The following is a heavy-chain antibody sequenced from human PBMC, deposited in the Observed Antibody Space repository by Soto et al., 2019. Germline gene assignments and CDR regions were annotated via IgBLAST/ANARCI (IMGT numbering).Heavy chain of an antibody. D-gene: IGHD3-10*01. V-gene: IGHV3-53*04. Sequence: EVRLVESGGGLVQPGGSLRLYCAAFGVAVCSNYMTWVRLAPGKGLEWVSLVYSGGATHYAASVKGRFTISTHSSQNTLFLQMNSLRTEDTATYYCVRGRYGSEIHWGQGTKLTVSS. CDR3: VRGRYGSEIH. CDR1: GVAVCSNY. J-gene: IGHJ4*02. CDR2: VYSGGAT.